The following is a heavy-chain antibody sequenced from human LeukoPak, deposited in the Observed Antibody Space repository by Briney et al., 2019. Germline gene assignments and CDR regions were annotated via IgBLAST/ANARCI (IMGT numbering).Heavy chain of an antibody. CDR3: TRGVDTAMAYYYYYMDV. D-gene: IGHD5-18*01. J-gene: IGHJ6*03. CDR1: GFTFGDYA. V-gene: IGHV3-49*04. CDR2: IRSKAYGGTT. Sequence: PGRSLRLSCTAPGFTFGDYAMSWVRQAPGKGLEWGGFIRSKAYGGTTEYAASVKGRFTISRDDSKSIAYLQMNSLKTEDTAVYYCTRGVDTAMAYYYYYMDVWGRGTTVTVSS.